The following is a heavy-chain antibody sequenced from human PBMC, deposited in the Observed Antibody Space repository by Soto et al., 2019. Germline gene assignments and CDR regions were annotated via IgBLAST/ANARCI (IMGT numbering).Heavy chain of an antibody. J-gene: IGHJ6*02. Sequence: QVQLVQSGAEVKKPGSSVKVSCKASGGTFSSYAISWVRQAPGQGLEWMGGIIPIFGTANYAQKFQGRVTITADESTSTDYMELSSLRSEDTALYSCARSSGYDPYITIYYYYYGMDVWGQGTTVTVSS. CDR1: GGTFSSYA. CDR2: IIPIFGTA. D-gene: IGHD5-12*01. V-gene: IGHV1-69*01. CDR3: ARSSGYDPYITIYYYYYGMDV.